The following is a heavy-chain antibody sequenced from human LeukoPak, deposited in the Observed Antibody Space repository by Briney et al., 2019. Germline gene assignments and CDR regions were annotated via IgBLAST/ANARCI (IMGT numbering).Heavy chain of an antibody. V-gene: IGHV3-33*01. CDR1: GLTFSAYG. J-gene: IGHJ3*02. D-gene: IGHD2-15*01. CDR2: IWSDGTNK. CDR3: ASAAAAFDN. Sequence: QPGTSLRLSCVASGLTFSAYGMHWVRQAPGKGLEWVAVIWSDGTNKYYAESVRGRFTISRDNSKNTLYLQMNTLIIEDKAVYYCASAAAAFDNWGPGTMITVSS.